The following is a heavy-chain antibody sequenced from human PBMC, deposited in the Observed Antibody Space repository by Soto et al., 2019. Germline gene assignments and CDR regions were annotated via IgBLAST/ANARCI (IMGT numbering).Heavy chain of an antibody. CDR1: GFSLSTSGVG. V-gene: IGHV2-5*02. Sequence: QITLKESGPTLVKPTQTLTLTCTFSGFSLSTSGVGVGWIRQPPGKALEWLALIYWDDDKRYSPSLKSRLTTTKDPSKHQEVLKMTNMDPVDTATYYCAHSLCSYYYYGEGTVYYYRMDVWGQGTTVTVSS. CDR2: IYWDDDK. CDR3: AHSLCSYYYYGEGTVYYYRMDV. D-gene: IGHD3-10*01. J-gene: IGHJ6*02.